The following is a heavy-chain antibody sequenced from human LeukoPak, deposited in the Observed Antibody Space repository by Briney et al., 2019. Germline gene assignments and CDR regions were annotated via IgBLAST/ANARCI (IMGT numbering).Heavy chain of an antibody. D-gene: IGHD2-21*01. J-gene: IGHJ4*02. CDR1: SGSISGNDLY. V-gene: IGHV4-61*02. Sequence: SETLSLTCTVSSGSISGNDLYWNWIRQAAGKGLEWIGRVHSGGTTNYNPSLAGRVTVSVDRSKNQFSLKMSSVTAADTAVYYCARTYCDTSTCYRFDSWGQGILVTVSS. CDR3: ARTYCDTSTCYRFDS. CDR2: VHSGGTT.